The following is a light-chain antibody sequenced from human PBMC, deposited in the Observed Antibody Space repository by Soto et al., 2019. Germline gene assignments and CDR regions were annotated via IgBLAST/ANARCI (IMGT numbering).Light chain of an antibody. J-gene: IGLJ1*01. CDR2: DVT. Sequence: QSVLTQPASVSGSPGQSITISCTGTSSDVGASNSVSWYQQHPDKAPKLMIYDVTNRPSGVSIRFSGSKSGNTASLTISGLQAEDEADYYCTSYNYIYVFGTGTKVTV. V-gene: IGLV2-14*01. CDR1: SSDVGASNS. CDR3: TSYNYIYV.